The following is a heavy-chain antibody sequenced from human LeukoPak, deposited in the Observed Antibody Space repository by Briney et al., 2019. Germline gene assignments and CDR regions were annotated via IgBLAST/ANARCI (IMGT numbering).Heavy chain of an antibody. J-gene: IGHJ4*02. CDR1: GFTFRSYA. Sequence: GGSLRLSCAASGFTFRSYAMTWVRQAQGKGLEWVGRIKRETDGGTTDYAAPVKGRFTISRDDSKNTLYLQMNSLRTEDTAVYYCSTGGVNWNYVGYWGQGTLVTVSS. CDR3: STGGVNWNYVGY. CDR2: IKRETDGGTT. D-gene: IGHD1-7*01. V-gene: IGHV3-15*01.